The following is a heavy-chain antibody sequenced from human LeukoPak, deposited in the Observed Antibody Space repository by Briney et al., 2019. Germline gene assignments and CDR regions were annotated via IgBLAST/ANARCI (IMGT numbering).Heavy chain of an antibody. J-gene: IGHJ4*02. D-gene: IGHD3-22*01. CDR3: SKILVPVTAVVINPEY. Sequence: GRSLRLSCAVSGVTFSSYGMHWVRQAPGKGLEWVAMISYDGNGKYYADSVEGRFTISRDNSKNTLYLQMNSLRAEDTAVYYCSKILVPVTAVVINPEYWGPGTLVTVSS. CDR1: GVTFSSYG. V-gene: IGHV3-30*18. CDR2: ISYDGNGK.